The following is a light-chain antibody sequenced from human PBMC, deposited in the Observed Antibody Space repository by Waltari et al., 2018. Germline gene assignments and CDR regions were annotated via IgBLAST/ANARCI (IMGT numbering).Light chain of an antibody. J-gene: IGKJ4*01. CDR1: QSVLYNSNNFDY. Sequence: DIVMTQSPDSLAVSLGERATINCRSSQSVLYNSNNFDYLAWYQQKPGQPPKPLFYWASPRESGVPDRFSGSGSWTEFTLTINSLQAEDVAIYYCQQYYSRPLTFGGGTRVEIK. V-gene: IGKV4-1*01. CDR2: WAS. CDR3: QQYYSRPLT.